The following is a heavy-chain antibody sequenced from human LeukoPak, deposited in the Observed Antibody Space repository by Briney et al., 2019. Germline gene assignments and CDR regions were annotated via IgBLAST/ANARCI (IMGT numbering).Heavy chain of an antibody. Sequence: AGGSLRLSCAVSGFTFSSSAMNWVRQAPGKGLEWVSGISGSGGHTYYADSVKGRFTISRDNSKNMLYLQMNSLRAEDTAVYYCAKVGGSSWRNAFDIWGQGTMVTVSS. V-gene: IGHV3-23*01. CDR3: AKVGGSSWRNAFDI. CDR2: ISGSGGHT. CDR1: GFTFSSSA. D-gene: IGHD6-13*01. J-gene: IGHJ3*02.